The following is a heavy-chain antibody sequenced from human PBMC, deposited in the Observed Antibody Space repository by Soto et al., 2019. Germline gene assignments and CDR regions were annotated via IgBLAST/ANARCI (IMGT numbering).Heavy chain of an antibody. CDR2: ISGSGGST. J-gene: IGHJ4*02. CDR1: GFTFSSYA. V-gene: IGHV3-23*01. CDR3: AVSGDCSGGSCFNIGAEY. Sequence: PGGSLRLSCAASGFTFSSYAMSWVRQAPGKGLEWVSAISGSGGSTYYADSVKGRFTISRDNSKNTLYLQMNSLRAEDTAVYYCAVSGDCSGGSCFNIGAEYWGQGTLVTVSS. D-gene: IGHD2-15*01.